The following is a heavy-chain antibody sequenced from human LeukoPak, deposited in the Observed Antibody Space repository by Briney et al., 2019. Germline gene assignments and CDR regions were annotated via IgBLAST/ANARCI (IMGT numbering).Heavy chain of an antibody. Sequence: GGSLRLSCAASKFTFSSYAMSWVRQAPGKVLEWVSTITDSGSITYYADSVKGRFTISRDNSKNTLYLQMNSLRAEDTAVYYCAKDSWAAVATFDYWGQGALVTVSS. V-gene: IGHV3-23*01. D-gene: IGHD5-12*01. CDR3: AKDSWAAVATFDY. J-gene: IGHJ4*02. CDR1: KFTFSSYA. CDR2: ITDSGSIT.